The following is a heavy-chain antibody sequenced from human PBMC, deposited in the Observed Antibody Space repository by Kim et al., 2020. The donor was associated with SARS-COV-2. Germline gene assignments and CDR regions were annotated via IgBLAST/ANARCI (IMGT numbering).Heavy chain of an antibody. V-gene: IGHV3-7*01. CDR1: GFTFSSYW. Sequence: GGSLRLSCAASGFTFSSYWMSWVRQAPGKGLEWVANIKQDGSEKYYVDSVKGRFTISRDNAKNSLYLQMNSLRAEDTAVYYCARDTSQDEWLVSPIFDYWGQGTLVTVSS. CDR2: IKQDGSEK. D-gene: IGHD6-19*01. CDR3: ARDTSQDEWLVSPIFDY. J-gene: IGHJ4*02.